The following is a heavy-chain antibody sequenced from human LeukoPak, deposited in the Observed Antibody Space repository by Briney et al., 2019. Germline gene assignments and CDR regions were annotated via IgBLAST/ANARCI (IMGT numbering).Heavy chain of an antibody. Sequence: PGGSLRLSCAASGFTFDDYAMHWVRQTPGKRLEWIGRIISKSDGGTTDYAAPVKGRFIISRDDSKGTLYLQLNSLRSDDTAVYYCLAQYYFDYWGRGTLVTVSS. CDR1: GFTFDDYA. CDR3: LAQYYFDY. J-gene: IGHJ4*02. D-gene: IGHD5-24*01. CDR2: IISKSDGGTT. V-gene: IGHV3-15*01.